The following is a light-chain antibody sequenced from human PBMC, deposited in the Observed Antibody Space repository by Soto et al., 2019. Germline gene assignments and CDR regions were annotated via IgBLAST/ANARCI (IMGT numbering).Light chain of an antibody. CDR1: SSDVGGYNF. CDR2: EVT. CDR3: SSYAGSKNRYV. Sequence: QSVLTQPPSASGSRGQSVTISCTGTSSDVGGYNFVSWYQQHPGKAPKVILYEVTKRPSGVPDCFSGSKSGNTASLTVSGLQTEDEAHYYCSSYAGSKNRYVFGTGTKLTVL. V-gene: IGLV2-8*01. J-gene: IGLJ1*01.